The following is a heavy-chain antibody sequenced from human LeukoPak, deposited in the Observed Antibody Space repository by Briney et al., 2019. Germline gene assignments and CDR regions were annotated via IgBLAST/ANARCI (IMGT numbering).Heavy chain of an antibody. V-gene: IGHV4-39*07. CDR2: IYYSGST. J-gene: IGHJ5*02. CDR1: GGSISSSSYY. D-gene: IGHD3-22*01. Sequence: KTSETLSLTCTVSGGSISSSSYYWGWIRQPPGKGLEWIGSIYYSGSTYYNPSLKSRVTISVDTSKNQFSLKLSSVTAADTAVYYCARDSDYYDSSGYHWGQGTLVTVSS. CDR3: ARDSDYYDSSGYH.